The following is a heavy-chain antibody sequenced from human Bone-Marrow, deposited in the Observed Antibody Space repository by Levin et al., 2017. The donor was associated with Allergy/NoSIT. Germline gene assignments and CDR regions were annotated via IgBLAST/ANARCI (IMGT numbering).Heavy chain of an antibody. CDR2: MSPYNGDT. Sequence: ASVKVSCKASGYIFTNFGISWMRRAPGHGLEWMGWMSPYNGDTAYGQKFQGRVTMSRDTSTTTAYMDLRSMTSDDTAVYFCARDTGYFDHWGQGSLVTVSS. CDR3: ARDTGYFDH. CDR1: GYIFTNFG. J-gene: IGHJ4*02. D-gene: IGHD2-8*02. V-gene: IGHV1-18*01.